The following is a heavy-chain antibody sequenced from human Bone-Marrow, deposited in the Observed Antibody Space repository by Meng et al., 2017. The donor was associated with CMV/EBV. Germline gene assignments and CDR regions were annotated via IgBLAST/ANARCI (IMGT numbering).Heavy chain of an antibody. CDR2: TYYRSKWYN. D-gene: IGHD6-13*01. V-gene: IGHV6-1*01. CDR1: GDSVSSNSAA. Sequence: SETLSLTCAISGDSVSSNSAAWNLIRQSPSRGLEWLGRTYYRSKWYNDYAVSVKSRITINPDTSKNQFSLQLNSVTPEDTAVYYCARDLGIAWGNWFDPWGQGTLVTVSS. CDR3: ARDLGIAWGNWFDP. J-gene: IGHJ5*02.